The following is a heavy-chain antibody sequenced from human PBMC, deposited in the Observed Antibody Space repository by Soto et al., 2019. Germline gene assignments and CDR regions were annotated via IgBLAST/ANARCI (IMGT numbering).Heavy chain of an antibody. D-gene: IGHD3-10*01. Sequence: QITLKESGPTLVKPTQTLTLTCTFSGFSLSTSGVGVGWIRQPPGKALEWLALIYWNDDKRYSPSLKSRLTLPTNTSKNPLAITSSNMHPSHTPTYYCSEFGVTSDRPATNYSYYYGMDFWGQGTPVTVSS. CDR1: GFSLSTSGVG. V-gene: IGHV2-5*01. CDR2: IYWNDDK. CDR3: SEFGVTSDRPATNYSYYYGMDF. J-gene: IGHJ6*02.